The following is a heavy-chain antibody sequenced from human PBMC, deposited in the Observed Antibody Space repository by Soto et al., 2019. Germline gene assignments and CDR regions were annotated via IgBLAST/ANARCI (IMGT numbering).Heavy chain of an antibody. J-gene: IGHJ4*02. Sequence: SVKVSCKASGGTFSSYGISWVRQAPGQGLEWMGGIIPIFGTANYAQKFQGRVTITADESTSTAYMELSSLRSEDTAVYYCAREYYYDSSGYYSIYFDFWGQGTLVTVSS. V-gene: IGHV1-69*13. D-gene: IGHD3-22*01. CDR1: GGTFSSYG. CDR2: IIPIFGTA. CDR3: AREYYYDSSGYYSIYFDF.